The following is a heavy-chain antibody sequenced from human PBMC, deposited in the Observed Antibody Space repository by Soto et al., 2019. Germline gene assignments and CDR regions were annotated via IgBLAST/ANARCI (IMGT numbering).Heavy chain of an antibody. J-gene: IGHJ5*02. CDR3: ASSKYDVVAGSVWFDP. D-gene: IGHD2-21*01. Sequence: KPSETLSLTCTVSGGSISSYYWSWIRQPPGKGLEWIGYIYYSGSTNYNPSLKSRVTISVDTSKNQFSLKLTSVTAADTAVYFCASSKYDVVAGSVWFDPWGQGTLVTVSS. CDR2: IYYSGST. CDR1: GGSISSYY. V-gene: IGHV4-59*01.